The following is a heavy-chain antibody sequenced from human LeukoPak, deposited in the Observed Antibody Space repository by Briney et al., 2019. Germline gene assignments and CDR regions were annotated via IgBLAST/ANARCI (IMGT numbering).Heavy chain of an antibody. V-gene: IGHV3-13*01. Sequence: GGSLRLSCAASGFTVSSYAMHWVRQPIGKGLEWVSALGIAGDTFYPGSVKGRFTISRENAKNSLYLQMNSLRAEDTAVYHCARAISLRYYYDSSAYSDYWGQGTLVTVSS. CDR3: ARAISLRYYYDSSAYSDY. CDR2: LGIAGDT. CDR1: GFTVSSYA. J-gene: IGHJ4*02. D-gene: IGHD3-22*01.